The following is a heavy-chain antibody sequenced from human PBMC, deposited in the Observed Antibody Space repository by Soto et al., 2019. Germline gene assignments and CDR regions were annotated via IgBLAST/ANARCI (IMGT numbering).Heavy chain of an antibody. D-gene: IGHD3-16*01. CDR3: ARGLTGGLGY. CDR2: IYYSGST. V-gene: IGHV4-39*01. Sequence: QLQLQESGPGLVKPSETLSLTCTVSGGSISSSSYYWGWIRQPPGKGLEWIGSIYYSGSTYYNPSLKGRVTISVDTSKNQFSLKLSSVTAAHTAVYYCARGLTGGLGYWGQGTLVTVSS. CDR1: GGSISSSSYY. J-gene: IGHJ4*02.